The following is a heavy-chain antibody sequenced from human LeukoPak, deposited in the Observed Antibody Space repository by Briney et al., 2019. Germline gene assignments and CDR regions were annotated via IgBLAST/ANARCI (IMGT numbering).Heavy chain of an antibody. CDR3: ARLWIVGANIDY. CDR1: GGSISSSSYY. CDR2: IYYSGST. J-gene: IGHJ4*02. D-gene: IGHD1-26*01. Sequence: SETLSLTCTVSGGSISSSSYYWGWIRQPPGKGLEWIGSIYYSGSTYYNPSLKSRVTISVDTSKNQFSLKLSSVTAADTAVYYCARLWIVGANIDYWGQGTLVTVSS. V-gene: IGHV4-39*01.